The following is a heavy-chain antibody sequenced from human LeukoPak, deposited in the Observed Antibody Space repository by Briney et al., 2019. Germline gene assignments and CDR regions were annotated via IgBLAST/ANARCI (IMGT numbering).Heavy chain of an antibody. CDR1: GFTFSSYS. CDR2: ISSSSSYI. J-gene: IGHJ4*02. CDR3: ARDRPYSSSWDGFDY. D-gene: IGHD6-13*01. Sequence: KAGGSLRLSCAASGFTFSSYSMNWVRQAPGKGLEWVSSISSSSSYIYYADSVKGRFTISRDNAKNSLYLQMNSLRAEDTAVYYCARDRPYSSSWDGFDYWGQGTLVTVSS. V-gene: IGHV3-21*01.